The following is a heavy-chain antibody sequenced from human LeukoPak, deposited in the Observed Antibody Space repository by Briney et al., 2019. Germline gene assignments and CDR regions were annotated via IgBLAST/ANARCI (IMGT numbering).Heavy chain of an antibody. V-gene: IGHV4-59*08. Sequence: SETLSLTCTVSGGSLSTYYWSWIRQPPGKGLEWIGYIYYTGSTNYNPSLKSRVTMSVDTSKNQFSLNLYSVTAADTAVYYCARHFDYWGQGTLVTVSS. J-gene: IGHJ4*02. CDR1: GGSLSTYY. CDR2: IYYTGST. CDR3: ARHFDY.